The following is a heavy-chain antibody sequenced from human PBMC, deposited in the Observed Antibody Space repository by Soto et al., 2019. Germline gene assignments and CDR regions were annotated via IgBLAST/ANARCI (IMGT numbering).Heavy chain of an antibody. J-gene: IGHJ5*02. Sequence: ASVKVSCKASGYTFTSYGISWVRQAPGQGLEWMGWISAYNGNTNYAQKLQGRVTMTTDTSTSTAYMELRNLRSDDTAVYYCARTRKEQLVRWWFDPWGQGTLVTVSS. CDR2: ISAYNGNT. V-gene: IGHV1-18*01. CDR3: ARTRKEQLVRWWFDP. D-gene: IGHD6-13*01. CDR1: GYTFTSYG.